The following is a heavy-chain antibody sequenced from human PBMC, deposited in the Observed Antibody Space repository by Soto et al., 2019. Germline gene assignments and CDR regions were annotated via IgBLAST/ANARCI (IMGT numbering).Heavy chain of an antibody. CDR1: GGTFSSYA. J-gene: IGHJ6*02. CDR3: ARARVLLWFGELSFNYYGMDV. Sequence: SVKVSCKASGGTFSSYAISWVRQAPGQGLEWMGGIIPIFGTANYAQKFQGRVTITADESTSTAYMELSSLRSEDTAVYYCARARVLLWFGELSFNYYGMDVWGQGTTVTVSS. V-gene: IGHV1-69*13. CDR2: IIPIFGTA. D-gene: IGHD3-10*01.